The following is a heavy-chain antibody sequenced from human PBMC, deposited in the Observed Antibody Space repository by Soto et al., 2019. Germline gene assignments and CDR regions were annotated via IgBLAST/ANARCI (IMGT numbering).Heavy chain of an antibody. Sequence: PSDTLSLTCALSSSSISSSSYCWGLLRQPPGKGLEWIGEINHSGSTNYNPSLKSRVTISVDTSKNQFSLKLSSVTAADTAVYYCARRHDFWSGYYKGNNWFDPWGQGTLVTVSS. CDR2: INHSGST. CDR3: ARRHDFWSGYYKGNNWFDP. J-gene: IGHJ5*02. CDR1: SSSISSSSYC. V-gene: IGHV4-39*07. D-gene: IGHD3-3*01.